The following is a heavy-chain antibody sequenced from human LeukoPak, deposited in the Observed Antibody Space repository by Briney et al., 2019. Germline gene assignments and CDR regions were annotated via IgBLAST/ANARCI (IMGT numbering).Heavy chain of an antibody. CDR2: IGIAGDT. CDR3: VRKQTPQGIFDY. V-gene: IGHV3-13*01. Sequence: AGGSLRLSCATSGFTFSNHAMHWVRQATGKGLEWVSAIGIAGDTFYPGSVKGRFTISRENAKNSLSLQINSLKAEDTAVYYCVRKQTPQGIFDYWGQETRVTVS. D-gene: IGHD1/OR15-1a*01. CDR1: GFTFSNHA. J-gene: IGHJ4*02.